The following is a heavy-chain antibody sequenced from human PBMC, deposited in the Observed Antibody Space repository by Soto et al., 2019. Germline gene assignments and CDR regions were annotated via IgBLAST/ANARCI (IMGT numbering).Heavy chain of an antibody. J-gene: IGHJ4*02. CDR3: ARDAPPEDY. CDR1: GYTFTSYG. V-gene: IGHV1-18*01. Sequence: QVQLVQSGTEVKKPGASVQVSCKASGYTFTSYGISWVRQAPGKGLEWMGWIRAYNGNINYAQKLQGRVTMTTETSTSTAYMELRSVRSDDTAVYYCARDAPPEDYWGQGTLVTVSS. CDR2: IRAYNGNI.